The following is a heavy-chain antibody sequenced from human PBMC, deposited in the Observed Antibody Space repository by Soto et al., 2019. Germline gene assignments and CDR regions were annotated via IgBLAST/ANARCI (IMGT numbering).Heavy chain of an antibody. CDR3: ARELFGRSVWFDP. Sequence: SETLSLTCAVYGGSFSDNFWSWLRQPPGKGLEWIGYIYYSGSTNYNPSLKSRVTISVDTSKNQFSLKLSSVTAADTAVYYCARELFGRSVWFDPWGQGTLVTVSS. V-gene: IGHV4-59*01. CDR2: IYYSGST. J-gene: IGHJ5*02. CDR1: GGSFSDNF. D-gene: IGHD3-10*01.